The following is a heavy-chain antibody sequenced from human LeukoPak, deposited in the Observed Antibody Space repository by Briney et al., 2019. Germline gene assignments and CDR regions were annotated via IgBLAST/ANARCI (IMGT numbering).Heavy chain of an antibody. J-gene: IGHJ4*02. CDR3: SQVGQVAHDY. V-gene: IGHV1-46*01. Sequence: ASVKVSCKTSGYTFTNDYMHWVRQAPGQGLEWMGVINPGDGTTKYAQKFQGRVTMTRDTSTSTLYMELSSLRSEDKAMYYCSQVGQVAHDYWGQGTLVTVSS. CDR1: GYTFTNDY. CDR2: INPGDGTT. D-gene: IGHD3-10*01.